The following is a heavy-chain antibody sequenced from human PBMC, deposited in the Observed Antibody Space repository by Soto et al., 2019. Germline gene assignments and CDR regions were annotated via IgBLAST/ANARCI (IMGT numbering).Heavy chain of an antibody. D-gene: IGHD3-10*01. CDR2: IYYRGST. Sequence: QVQLQESGPGLVKPSQTLSLTCTVSGGSISSGSYYWSWIRQLPGKGLEWIGYIYYRGSTYNNPSLKSRVTISVDTSKNQFSLKLNSVTAADTAVYYCATRTDYYYGSGSLGGMDVWGQGTTVTVSS. J-gene: IGHJ6*02. V-gene: IGHV4-31*03. CDR3: ATRTDYYYGSGSLGGMDV. CDR1: GGSISSGSYY.